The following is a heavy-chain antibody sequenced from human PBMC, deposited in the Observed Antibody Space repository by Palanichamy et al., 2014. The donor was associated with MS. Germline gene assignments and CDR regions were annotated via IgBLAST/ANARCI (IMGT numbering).Heavy chain of an antibody. D-gene: IGHD6-6*01. CDR2: ISSSSSYI. CDR3: ARDSSSSSSYYFYYYGMDV. V-gene: IGHV3-21*01. J-gene: IGHJ6*02. CDR1: GFTFSSYN. Sequence: EVQLVESGGGLVKPGGSLRLSCAASGFTFSSYNMNWVRQAPGKGLEWVSSISSSSSYIYYADSVKGQFTISRDNAKNSLYLQTNSLRAEDTAVYYCARDSSSSSSYYFYYYGMDVWGQGTTVTVSS.